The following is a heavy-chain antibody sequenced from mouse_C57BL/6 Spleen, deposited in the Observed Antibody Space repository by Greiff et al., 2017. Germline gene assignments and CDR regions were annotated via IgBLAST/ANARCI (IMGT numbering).Heavy chain of an antibody. J-gene: IGHJ3*01. CDR2: IDPSDSYT. Sequence: VQLQQSGAELVKPGASVKLSCKASGYTFTSYWMQWVKQRPGQGLEWIGEIDPSDSYTNYNQKFKGKATLPVDPSSSTAYMQLSSLTSKDSTVYDSAVMMRLLIANWGEGTLVTVSA. CDR1: GYTFTSYW. V-gene: IGHV1-50*01. D-gene: IGHD1-1*01. CDR3: AVMMRLLIAN.